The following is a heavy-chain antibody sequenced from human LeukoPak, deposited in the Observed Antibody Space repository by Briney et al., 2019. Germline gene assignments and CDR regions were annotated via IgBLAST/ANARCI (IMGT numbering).Heavy chain of an antibody. CDR1: GFTFSSCA. V-gene: IGHV3-23*01. CDR2: ITGTGATT. CDR3: AKTSGYFDY. Sequence: GSLRLSCAASGFTFSSCAMTWVRQAPGKGLEWVSVITGTGATTYYADSIKGRFTISRDNSKNTLYLQMNSLRAEDTAVYYCAKTSGYFDYWGQGTLVTVSS. J-gene: IGHJ4*02.